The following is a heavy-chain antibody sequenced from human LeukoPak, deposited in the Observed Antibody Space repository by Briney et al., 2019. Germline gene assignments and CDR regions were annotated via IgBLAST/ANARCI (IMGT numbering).Heavy chain of an antibody. CDR2: IYSGGNT. V-gene: IGHV3-53*01. CDR3: ARGGRDGYNYFNY. CDR1: GFTVSSNY. J-gene: IGHJ4*02. D-gene: IGHD5-24*01. Sequence: GGSLRLSCAASGFTVSSNYMSWVREAPGKGLECVSVIYSGGNTYYADSVKGRFTISRDNSKHTLYLQVNSLRAEDTAVYYCARGGRDGYNYFNYWGQGTLVTVSS.